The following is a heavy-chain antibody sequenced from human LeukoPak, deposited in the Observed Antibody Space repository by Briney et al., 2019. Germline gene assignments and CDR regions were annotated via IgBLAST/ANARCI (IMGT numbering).Heavy chain of an antibody. V-gene: IGHV3-30*02. J-gene: IGHJ4*02. CDR2: IRYGGGNK. CDR3: AKDALDIVVVPAADQIYYFDY. CDR1: GFTFSSYA. D-gene: IGHD2-2*01. Sequence: GGSLRLSCAASGFTFSSYAMHWVRQAPGKGLEWVAFIRYGGGNKYYADSVKGRFTISRDNSKNTLYLQMNSLRAEDTAVYYCAKDALDIVVVPAADQIYYFDYWGQGALVTVSS.